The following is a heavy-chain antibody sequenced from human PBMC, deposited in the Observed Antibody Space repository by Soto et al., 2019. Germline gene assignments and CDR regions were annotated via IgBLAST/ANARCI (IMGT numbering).Heavy chain of an antibody. J-gene: IGHJ4*02. CDR2: INSNGGST. CDR1: GFTFSSYW. V-gene: IGHV3-74*01. Sequence: GGSLRLSCAASGFTFSSYWMHWVRQAPGKGLVWVSRINSNGGSTSYADSVKGRFTISRDNSKNTLYLQMNSLRAEDTAVYYCAKDKPSYQNHEYYFDYWGQGTLVTVSS. CDR3: AKDKPSYQNHEYYFDY.